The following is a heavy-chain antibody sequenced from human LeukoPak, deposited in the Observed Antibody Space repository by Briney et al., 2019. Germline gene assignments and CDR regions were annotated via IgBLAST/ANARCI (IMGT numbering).Heavy chain of an antibody. D-gene: IGHD6-19*01. CDR1: GFMFGSYA. CDR2: ISCGGTYT. Sequence: GGSVRLSCAASGFMFGSYAMSWVRQAPGKGLEYVSSISCGGTYTYYSDSVKGRFTISRDNSKNTLFLQMNSLRAEDTAVYFCASRIAVAGYSDYWGQGTLVTVSS. V-gene: IGHV3-23*01. CDR3: ASRIAVAGYSDY. J-gene: IGHJ4*02.